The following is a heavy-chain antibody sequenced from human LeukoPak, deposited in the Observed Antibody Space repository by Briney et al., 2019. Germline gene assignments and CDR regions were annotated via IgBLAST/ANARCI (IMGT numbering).Heavy chain of an antibody. V-gene: IGHV4-4*07. Sequence: SETLSLTCTVSGGSISGYYWSWIRQPAGKGLEWIGRIYTSGSTNYNHSIKSHVTMSVDTSKTQSSLKLSSVTAADTAVYYCARNTVYDYYYYYGMDVWGQGTTVTVSS. CDR3: ARNTVYDYYYYYGMDV. CDR2: IYTSGST. CDR1: GGSISGYY. J-gene: IGHJ6*02. D-gene: IGHD1-14*01.